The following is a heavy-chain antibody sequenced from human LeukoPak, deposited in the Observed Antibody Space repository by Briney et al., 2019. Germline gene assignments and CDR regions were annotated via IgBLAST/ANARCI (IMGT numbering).Heavy chain of an antibody. CDR3: ARVGSSWRYFDY. J-gene: IGHJ4*02. CDR1: GGSISSYY. D-gene: IGHD6-13*01. CDR2: IYYSGST. Sequence: PSETLSLTCTVSGGSISSYYWSWIRQPPGKELEWIGDIYYSGSTNYNPSLNSRVTISVDTSKNKFSLKLSSVAAADTSVYYCARVGSSWRYFDYWGQGTLVTVSS. V-gene: IGHV4-59*01.